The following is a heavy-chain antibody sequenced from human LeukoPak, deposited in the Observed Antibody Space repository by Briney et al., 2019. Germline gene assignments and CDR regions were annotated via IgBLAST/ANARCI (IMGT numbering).Heavy chain of an antibody. CDR3: GRRGDYGWFDP. J-gene: IGHJ5*02. V-gene: IGHV5-51*01. CDR1: GYTFTGYY. CDR2: IYPGDSDT. Sequence: GASVKVSCKASGYTFTGYYMHWVRQAPGQGLEWMGIIYPGDSDTRYSPSFQGQVTISADKSISTAYLQWSSLKASDTAMYYCGRRGDYGWFDPWGQGTLVTVSS. D-gene: IGHD4-17*01.